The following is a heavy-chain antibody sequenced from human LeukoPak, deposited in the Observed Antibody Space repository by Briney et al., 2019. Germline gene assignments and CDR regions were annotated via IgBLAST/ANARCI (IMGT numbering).Heavy chain of an antibody. V-gene: IGHV3-23*01. CDR2: ISGSGDNT. CDR1: GLSFSSYA. J-gene: IGHJ4*02. CDR3: AKDPYYYDSSGYYYDY. Sequence: PGGSLRLSCAASGLSFSSYAMSWVRQPPGKGLEWVSAISGSGDNTYYADSVKGRFTISRDNSKNTLYLQMNSLRAEDTAVYYCAKDPYYYDSSGYYYDYWGQGTLVTVSS. D-gene: IGHD3-22*01.